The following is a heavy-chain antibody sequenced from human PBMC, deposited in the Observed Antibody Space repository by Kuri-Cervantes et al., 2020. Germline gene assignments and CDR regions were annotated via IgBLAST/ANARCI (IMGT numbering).Heavy chain of an antibody. D-gene: IGHD3-16*01. CDR2: IYHSGST. CDR3: ARGHPVTFGGVPLAFGI. CDR1: GYSISSGYY. J-gene: IGHJ3*02. Sequence: GSLRLSCTVSGYSISSGYYWGWIRQPPGKGLEWIGSIYHSGSTYYNPSLKSRVTISVDTSKNQFSLKLSSVTAADAAVYYCARGHPVTFGGVPLAFGIWGQGTMVTVSS. V-gene: IGHV4-38-2*02.